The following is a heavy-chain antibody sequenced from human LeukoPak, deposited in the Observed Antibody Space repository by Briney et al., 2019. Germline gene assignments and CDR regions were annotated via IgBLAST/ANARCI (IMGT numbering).Heavy chain of an antibody. Sequence: GGSLRLSCAASGFTFSSYAMSWVRQAPGKGLEWVSAISGSGGSTYYADSVKGRFTISRDNSKNTLYLQMNSLRAEDTAVYYCAKALMYSSSWYEELWGQGTLVTVSS. V-gene: IGHV3-23*01. CDR3: AKALMYSSSWYEEL. D-gene: IGHD6-13*01. CDR2: ISGSGGST. J-gene: IGHJ4*02. CDR1: GFTFSSYA.